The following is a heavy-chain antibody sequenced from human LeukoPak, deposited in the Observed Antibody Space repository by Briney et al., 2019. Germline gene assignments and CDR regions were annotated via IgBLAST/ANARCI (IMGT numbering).Heavy chain of an antibody. CDR3: ARAYGDYGT. Sequence: SETLSLTCTVSGGSISSGGYYWSWIRQPPGKGLEWIGYIYHSGSTYYNPSLKSRVTISVDRSKNQFSLKLSSVTAADTAVYYCARAYGDYGTWGQGTLVTVSS. CDR2: IYHSGST. CDR1: GGSISSGGYY. D-gene: IGHD4-17*01. J-gene: IGHJ4*02. V-gene: IGHV4-30-2*01.